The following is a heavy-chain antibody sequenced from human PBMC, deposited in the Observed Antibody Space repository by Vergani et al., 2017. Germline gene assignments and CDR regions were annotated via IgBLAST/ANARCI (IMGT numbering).Heavy chain of an antibody. CDR3: ARGQSGYCTGDICYIHPWFES. D-gene: IGHD2-15*01. J-gene: IGHJ5*01. CDR1: GYTFNTYD. CDR2: MNPNSGNT. V-gene: IGHV1-8*02. Sequence: QVQLVQSGAEVKKPGASVTVSCKASGYTFNTYDINWVRQAPGQGLEWMGWMNPNSGNTGYAQKFQGRVTMTRDTSITTAYMELNSLRFGDTAVYYCARGQSGYCTGDICYIHPWFESWGQGALVTVSS.